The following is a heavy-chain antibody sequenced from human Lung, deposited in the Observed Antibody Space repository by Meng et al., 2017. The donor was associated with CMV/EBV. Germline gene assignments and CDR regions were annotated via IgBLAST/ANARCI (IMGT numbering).Heavy chain of an antibody. D-gene: IGHD3-16*01. Sequence: SCSGSGFIVNSNDMTWVRQAPGKGPEWVSGIFGGGKTYYADSVQGRFTISRDNSKNTLYLQMNALTAEDSALYYCASFKHQLVGGIYWYLDLWGPGTLVTVSS. V-gene: IGHV3-66*02. CDR3: ASFKHQLVGGIYWYLDL. CDR1: GFIVNSND. CDR2: IFGGGKT. J-gene: IGHJ2*01.